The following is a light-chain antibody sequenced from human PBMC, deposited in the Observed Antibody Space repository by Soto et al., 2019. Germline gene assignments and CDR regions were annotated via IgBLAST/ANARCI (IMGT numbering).Light chain of an antibody. J-gene: IGLJ2*01. V-gene: IGLV2-14*01. CDR1: NSDIGNYDH. CDR3: SSYTTTTTPVV. Sequence: QSALTQPASVSGSPGQSITIACTGTNSDIGNYDHVSWYQQYPGKAPKLMISEVSYRPSGISSRFSGSKSGSTASLTISGLQAEDEADYYCSSYTTTTTPVVFGGGTKLTVL. CDR2: EVS.